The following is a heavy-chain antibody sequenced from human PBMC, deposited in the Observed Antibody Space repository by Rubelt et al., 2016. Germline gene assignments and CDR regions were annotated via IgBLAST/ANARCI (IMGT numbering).Heavy chain of an antibody. CDR2: ISSSSSTI. CDR1: GFTFSSYS. D-gene: IGHD2-2*01. Sequence: EVQLVESGGGLVQPGGSLRLSCAASGFTFSSYSMNWVRQAPGKGLEWVSYISSSSSTIYHAASVKGRFTISRDNAKNSLYLQMNSLRDEDTAVYYCATQGYCSSTSCYGAYWGQGTLVTVSS. J-gene: IGHJ4*02. CDR3: ATQGYCSSTSCYGAY. V-gene: IGHV3-48*02.